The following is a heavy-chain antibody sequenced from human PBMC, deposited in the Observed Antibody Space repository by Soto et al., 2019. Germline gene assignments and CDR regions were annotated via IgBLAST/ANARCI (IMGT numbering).Heavy chain of an antibody. CDR3: ARGQRAYYDFWSAKFHRPYYYYMDV. D-gene: IGHD3-3*01. CDR1: GYTFTSYD. Sequence: ASVKVSCKASGYTFTSYDINWVRQATGQGLEWMGWMNPNSGNTGYAQKFQGRVTMTRNTSISTAYMELSSLRSEDTAVYYCARGQRAYYDFWSAKFHRPYYYYMDVWGKGTTVTVSS. J-gene: IGHJ6*03. V-gene: IGHV1-8*01. CDR2: MNPNSGNT.